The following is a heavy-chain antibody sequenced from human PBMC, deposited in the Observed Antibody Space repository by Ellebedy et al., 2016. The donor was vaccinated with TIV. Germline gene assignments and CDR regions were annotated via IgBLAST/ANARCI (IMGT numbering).Heavy chain of an antibody. V-gene: IGHV3-9*01. CDR1: GFTFGDYA. J-gene: IGHJ4*02. CDR2: ISWNSSSI. D-gene: IGHD6-13*01. Sequence: SLKISCAASGFTFGDYAMHWVRQDPGTGLGRVSSISWNSSSIGYADSVKGRFTISRDNAKNSLYLQMNSLRAEDTAFYYCATDIRRGMEFDYWGQGTLVIVSS. CDR3: ATDIRRGMEFDY.